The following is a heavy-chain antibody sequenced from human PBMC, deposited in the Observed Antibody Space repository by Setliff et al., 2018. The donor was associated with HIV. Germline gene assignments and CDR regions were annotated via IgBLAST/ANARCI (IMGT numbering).Heavy chain of an antibody. D-gene: IGHD6-19*01. V-gene: IGHV4-34*01. CDR3: AQLIAVGGIDY. Sequence: PSETLSLTCAVYGGSFSDYYWSWIRQPPGKGLEWIGKINHSGGTNYNPSLKSRVTISVDTSKNQFSLKLTSVTAADTAVYYCAQLIAVGGIDYWGQGTLVTVS. CDR1: GGSFSDYY. J-gene: IGHJ4*02. CDR2: INHSGGT.